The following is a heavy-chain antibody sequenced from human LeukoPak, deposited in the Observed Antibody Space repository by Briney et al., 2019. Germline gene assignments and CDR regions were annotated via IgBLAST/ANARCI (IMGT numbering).Heavy chain of an antibody. V-gene: IGHV5-51*01. CDR3: ARQTAMGRSGDY. D-gene: IGHD5-18*01. CDR2: IDPSDSET. Sequence: GESLKISCKASGYSFTSYWIGWVRQMPGKGLEWMGIIDPSDSETRYTPSFQGQVTISVDKSLTTADLQWNSLQASDTAMYHCARQTAMGRSGDYWGQGTLVTVSS. CDR1: GYSFTSYW. J-gene: IGHJ4*02.